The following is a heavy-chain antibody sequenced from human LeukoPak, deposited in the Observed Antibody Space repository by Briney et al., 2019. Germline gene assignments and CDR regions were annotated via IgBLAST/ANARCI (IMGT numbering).Heavy chain of an antibody. CDR2: IYYSGST. CDR1: GGSISSHY. V-gene: IGHV4-59*08. CDR3: ARLAGGSSSWPHYYYYGMDV. Sequence: PSETLSLTCTVSGGSISSHYWSWIRQPPGKGLEWIGYIYYSGSTNYNPSLKSRVTISVDTSKNQFSLKLSSVTAADTAVYYCARLAGGSSSWPHYYYYGMDVWGQGTTVTVSS. D-gene: IGHD6-13*01. J-gene: IGHJ6*02.